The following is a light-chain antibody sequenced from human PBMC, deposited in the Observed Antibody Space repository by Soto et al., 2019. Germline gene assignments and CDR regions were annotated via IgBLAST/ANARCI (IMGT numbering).Light chain of an antibody. CDR1: SSNIGAGYD. CDR3: STWDDSLNGGV. CDR2: GNK. J-gene: IGLJ3*02. Sequence: QSVLTQPPSVSGAPGQRVTISCTGSSSNIGAGYDVHWYQQRPGTAPKLLIYGNKNRPSGVPDRFSGSRSGTSASLAISGLQSDDEAVYFCSTWDDSLNGGVFGGGTKLTVL. V-gene: IGLV1-40*01.